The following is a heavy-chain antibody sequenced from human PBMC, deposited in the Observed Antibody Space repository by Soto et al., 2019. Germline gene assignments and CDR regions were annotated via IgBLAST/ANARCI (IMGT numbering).Heavy chain of an antibody. D-gene: IGHD3-10*01. CDR3: ARSYGSGYRAFDY. Sequence: QVQLVQSGAEVKRPGSSVKVSCKASGDTFNFYSINWVRQAPGLGLEWMGRVNPIVSMSNYAQKFQGRVTMTADKSTSTDYMELSSLTSEDTAIYYCARSYGSGYRAFDYWGQGALVTVSS. J-gene: IGHJ4*02. CDR2: VNPIVSMS. CDR1: GDTFNFYS. V-gene: IGHV1-69*02.